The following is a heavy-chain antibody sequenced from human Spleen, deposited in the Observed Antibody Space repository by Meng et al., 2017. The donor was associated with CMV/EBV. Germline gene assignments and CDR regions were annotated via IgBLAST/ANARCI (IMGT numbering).Heavy chain of an antibody. CDR3: ARAFYDFWSGIGY. Sequence: AAGFTFNGYNMNWVRQAPGKGLEWVASISTSSTYIFYTDSVKGRFTISRDNANSALYLQMDRLRVEDTAVYYCARAFYDFWSGIGYWGQGVLVTVSS. J-gene: IGHJ4*02. V-gene: IGHV3-21*01. D-gene: IGHD3-3*01. CDR1: GFTFNGYN. CDR2: ISTSSTYI.